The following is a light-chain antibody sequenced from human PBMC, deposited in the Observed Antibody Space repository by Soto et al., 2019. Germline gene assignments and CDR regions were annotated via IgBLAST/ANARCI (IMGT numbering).Light chain of an antibody. J-gene: IGKJ1*01. Sequence: AIQLTQSPSSLSASVGDRVTITCRASQGIGSALAWYQQKPGKAPKLLIYDASSLESGVPSRFSGSGSGTDFTLTISSLQPEDFATYYCLQDINYPWTFGQGTKVDIK. CDR3: LQDINYPWT. CDR1: QGIGSA. V-gene: IGKV1D-13*01. CDR2: DAS.